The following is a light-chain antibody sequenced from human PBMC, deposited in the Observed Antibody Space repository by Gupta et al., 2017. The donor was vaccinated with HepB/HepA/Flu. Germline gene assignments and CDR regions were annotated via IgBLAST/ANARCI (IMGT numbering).Light chain of an antibody. CDR3: SSYTSSSTYV. J-gene: IGLJ1*01. CDR2: DVS. V-gene: IGLV2-14*01. Sequence: QSALTQPASVSGSPGPSITISCTGTSSDVGTYNYVSWYQQHPGKAPKVMIYDVSNRPSGVSNRFSGSKSGNTASLTISGLQAEDEADYYCSSYTSSSTYVFGTGTKVTVL. CDR1: SSDVGTYNY.